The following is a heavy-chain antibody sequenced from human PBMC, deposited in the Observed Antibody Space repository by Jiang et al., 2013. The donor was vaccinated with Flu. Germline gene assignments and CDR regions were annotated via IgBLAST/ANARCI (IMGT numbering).Heavy chain of an antibody. CDR1: GFTFSSYA. Sequence: SGGGLVQPGGSLRLSCAASGFTFSSYAMSWVRQAPGKGLEWVSAISGSGGSTYYADSVKGRFTISRDNSKNTLYLQMNSLRAEDTAVYYGIVRGYSSAHYWYFDLWGRGTLVTVSS. CDR3: IVRGYSSAHYWYFDL. J-gene: IGHJ2*01. CDR2: ISGSGGST. D-gene: IGHD5-18*01. V-gene: IGHV3-23*01.